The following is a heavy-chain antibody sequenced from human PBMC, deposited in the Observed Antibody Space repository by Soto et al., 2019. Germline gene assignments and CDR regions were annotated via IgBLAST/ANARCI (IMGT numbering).Heavy chain of an antibody. CDR2: IYSSGNT. Sequence: SETLSLTCTVSGASVSSGDNYWTWIRQPPGKDLEWIGYIYSSGNTNYNPSLRSRVTMSKDTSKNQFSLMLSSVTAADTAVYYCARRITGGRERFDPWGRVNLVTVAS. V-gene: IGHV4-30-4*01. CDR3: ARRITGGRERFDP. D-gene: IGHD2-8*02. CDR1: GASVSSGDNY. J-gene: IGHJ5*02.